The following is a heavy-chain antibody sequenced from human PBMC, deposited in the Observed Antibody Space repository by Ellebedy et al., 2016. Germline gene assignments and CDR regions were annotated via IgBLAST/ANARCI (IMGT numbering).Heavy chain of an antibody. CDR1: GFTFRDYG. V-gene: IGHV3-30*18. CDR3: AKVRYPDFYQNSAMDV. J-gene: IGHJ6*02. CDR2: ISDDGNDK. D-gene: IGHD2/OR15-2a*01. Sequence: GESLKISXVASGFTFRDYGMHWVRQAPGKGLEWVAVISDDGNDKSYRDSVKGRFTVSRDNSKIRVSLQMDSLRVEDTAVYYCAKVRYPDFYQNSAMDVWGQGTTVIVSS.